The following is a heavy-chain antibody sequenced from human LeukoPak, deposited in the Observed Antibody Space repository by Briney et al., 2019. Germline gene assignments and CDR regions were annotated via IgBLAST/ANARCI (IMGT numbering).Heavy chain of an antibody. J-gene: IGHJ3*02. V-gene: IGHV4-59*11. D-gene: IGHD1-26*01. Sequence: SETLSLTCTVSGGSISRHYWSWIRQPPGKGLEWIGYIYYSGSTNYNPSLKSRVTISVDTSKNQFSLKLSSVTAADTAVYYCARYSGSYPHDAFDIWGQGTMVTVSS. CDR2: IYYSGST. CDR3: ARYSGSYPHDAFDI. CDR1: GGSISRHY.